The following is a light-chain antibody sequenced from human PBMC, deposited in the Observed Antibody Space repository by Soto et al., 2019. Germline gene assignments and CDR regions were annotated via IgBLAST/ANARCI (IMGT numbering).Light chain of an antibody. CDR2: EVT. V-gene: IGLV2-8*01. CDR3: SSYAGSNNLGV. CDR1: SSDIGDYNY. J-gene: IGLJ1*01. Sequence: QSALTQPPSASGSPGQSVTISCTGTSSDIGDYNYVSWYQQHPDKAPKLMIYEVTKRPSGVPDRFSASKSGNTASLTVSGLQAEDEADYYCSSYAGSNNLGVFGTGTKLTVL.